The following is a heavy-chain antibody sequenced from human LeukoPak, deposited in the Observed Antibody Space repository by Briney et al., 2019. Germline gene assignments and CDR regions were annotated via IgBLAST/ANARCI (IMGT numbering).Heavy chain of an antibody. Sequence: GESLRLSCAASGFTFSSYAMSWVRQAPGKGLEWVSAISGSGGSTYYADSVKGRFTISRDNSKNTLYLQMNSLGAEDTAIFYCAKDLSSGIGYWGQGTLVTVSS. V-gene: IGHV3-23*01. CDR3: AKDLSSGIGY. D-gene: IGHD1-14*01. J-gene: IGHJ4*02. CDR1: GFTFSSYA. CDR2: ISGSGGST.